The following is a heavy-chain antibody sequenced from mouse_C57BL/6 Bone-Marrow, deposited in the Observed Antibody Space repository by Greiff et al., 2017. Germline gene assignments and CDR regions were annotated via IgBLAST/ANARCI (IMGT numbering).Heavy chain of an antibody. J-gene: IGHJ1*03. CDR1: GYTFTSYW. CDR2: IHPNSGST. CDR3: SRDCYSWYFDV. D-gene: IGHD2-3*01. Sequence: VQPQQPGAELVKPGASVKLSCKASGYTFTSYWMHWVKQRPGQGLEWIGMIHPNSGSTNYNEKFKSKATLTVDKSSSTAYMQLISLTSEDSAVYYCSRDCYSWYFDVWGTGTTVTVSS. V-gene: IGHV1-64*01.